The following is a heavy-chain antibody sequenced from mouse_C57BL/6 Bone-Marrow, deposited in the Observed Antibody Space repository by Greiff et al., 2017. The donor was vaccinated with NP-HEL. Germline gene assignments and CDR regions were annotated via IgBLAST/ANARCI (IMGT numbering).Heavy chain of an antibody. CDR2: ISSGGSYT. Sequence: DVMLVESGGDLVKPGGSLKLSCAASGFTFSSYGMSWVRQTPDKRLEWVANISSGGSYTYYPDSVKGRFTISRDNAKNTLYLQMSSLKSEDTAMYYWARHRGSSSWFAYWGQGTLVTVSA. D-gene: IGHD1-1*01. CDR1: GFTFSSYG. J-gene: IGHJ3*01. V-gene: IGHV5-6*02. CDR3: ARHRGSSSWFAY.